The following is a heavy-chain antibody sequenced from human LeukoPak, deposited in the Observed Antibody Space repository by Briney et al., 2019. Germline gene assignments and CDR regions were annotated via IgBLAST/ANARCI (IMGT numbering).Heavy chain of an antibody. D-gene: IGHD3-22*01. V-gene: IGHV1-69*05. CDR1: GGTFSSYA. CDR2: IIPTFGTA. J-gene: IGHJ3*02. Sequence: ASVKVSCKASGGTFSSYAISWVRQAPGQGLEWMGGIIPTFGTANYAQKFQGRVTITTDESTSTAYMELSSLRSEDTAVYYCARVSYDSSGPLFAFDIWGQGTMVTVSS. CDR3: ARVSYDSSGPLFAFDI.